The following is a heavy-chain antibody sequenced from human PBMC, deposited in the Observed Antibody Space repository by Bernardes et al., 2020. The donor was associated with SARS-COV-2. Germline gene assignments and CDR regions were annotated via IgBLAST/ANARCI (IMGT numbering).Heavy chain of an antibody. CDR2: IYTSGST. Sequence: SETLSLTCTVSGGSIRSYYWSWIRQPAGKGLEWIGRIYTSGSTHYNPSLKSRVTMSVDTSKNQFSLKLSSVTAADTAVYYCARYPLYAFWSGYSNWYFDLWGRGTLVTGSA. V-gene: IGHV4-4*07. J-gene: IGHJ2*01. CDR1: GGSIRSYY. D-gene: IGHD3-3*01. CDR3: ARYPLYAFWSGYSNWYFDL.